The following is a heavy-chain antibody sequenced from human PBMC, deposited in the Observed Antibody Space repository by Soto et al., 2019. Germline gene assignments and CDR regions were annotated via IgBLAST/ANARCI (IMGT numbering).Heavy chain of an antibody. V-gene: IGHV1-69*01. CDR2: IIPISGTA. D-gene: IGHD6-19*01. CDR1: GGTFTTYG. CDR3: ATHLIGVTASCWPYLDH. Sequence: QEQLVQSGAEVKKPGSSVRVSCKASGGTFTTYGISWVRQAPGQGLEWVGQIIPISGTANFAQKFKGRVTITADEFTSTAYMELSSLRSEDTAMYYCATHLIGVTASCWPYLDHWCQRTLVTVTS. J-gene: IGHJ4*02.